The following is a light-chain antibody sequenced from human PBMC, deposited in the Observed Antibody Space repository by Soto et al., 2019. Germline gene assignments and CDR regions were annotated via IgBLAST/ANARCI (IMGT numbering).Light chain of an antibody. J-gene: IGKJ1*01. Sequence: EIVLTQSPATLSVSPGERATLSCRASQSVRNNLAWYQQRPGRAPRLLMYGASTRADGIPARFTGSGSGTEFTLTISSLQSEDFAVYYCQQYHIWPPWTSGQGTKV. CDR3: QQYHIWPPWT. V-gene: IGKV3-15*01. CDR2: GAS. CDR1: QSVRNN.